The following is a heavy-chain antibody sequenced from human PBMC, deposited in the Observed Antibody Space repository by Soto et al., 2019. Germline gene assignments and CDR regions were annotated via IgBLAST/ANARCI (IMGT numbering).Heavy chain of an antibody. D-gene: IGHD3-3*01. CDR3: AKAPYYDFWSGYYNFDY. CDR1: GFTFSSYA. V-gene: IGHV3-23*01. CDR2: ISGSGGST. Sequence: GSLRLSCAASGFTFSSYAMSWVRQAPGKGLEWVSAISGSGGSTYYADSVKGRFTISRDNSKNTLYLQMNSLRAEDTAVYYCAKAPYYDFWSGYYNFDYWGQGTLVTVSS. J-gene: IGHJ4*02.